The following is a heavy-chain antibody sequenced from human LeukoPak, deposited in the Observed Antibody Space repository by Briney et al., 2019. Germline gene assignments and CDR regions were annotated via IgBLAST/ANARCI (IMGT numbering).Heavy chain of an antibody. D-gene: IGHD1-26*01. Sequence: GSLRLSCAASGFNFTNYWMTWVRQAPGKGLEWVAKINQDGSERNYVDSVKGRFTISRDNAKNSLSLQMNSLRAEDTAVYYCAREDSGSYPKYYYYMDVWGKGTTVTVSS. V-gene: IGHV3-7*03. CDR1: GFNFTNYW. J-gene: IGHJ6*03. CDR2: INQDGSER. CDR3: AREDSGSYPKYYYYMDV.